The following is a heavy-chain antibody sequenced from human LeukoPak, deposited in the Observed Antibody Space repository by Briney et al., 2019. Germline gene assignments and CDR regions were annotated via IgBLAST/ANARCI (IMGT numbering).Heavy chain of an antibody. V-gene: IGHV3-23*01. J-gene: IGHJ4*02. CDR2: ISGSGGST. Sequence: GGSLRLSCAASGFTFSSYAMSWVRQAPGKGLEWVSAISGSGGSTYYADSVKGRFTISRDNSKNTLYLQMNSLRAKDTAVYYCAKGYSSGWKLDYFDYWGQGTLVTVSS. D-gene: IGHD6-19*01. CDR3: AKGYSSGWKLDYFDY. CDR1: GFTFSSYA.